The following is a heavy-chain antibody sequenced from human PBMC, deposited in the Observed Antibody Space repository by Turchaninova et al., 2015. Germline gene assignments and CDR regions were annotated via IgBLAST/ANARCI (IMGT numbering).Heavy chain of an antibody. V-gene: IGHV5-51*01. Sequence: EVQLVQSGAEVKKPGESLKISCKGSGYIFTSYWIGWVRQMPGKGLEWLGIIYASDSVTRYSPSFPGQVTIAADKSISTAYLQGSSLKASDTAMYYCCSGYYPIDYYGKDVWGQGTTVTVSS. J-gene: IGHJ6*02. CDR1: GYIFTSYW. CDR3: CSGYYPIDYYGKDV. D-gene: IGHD3-22*01. CDR2: IYASDSVT.